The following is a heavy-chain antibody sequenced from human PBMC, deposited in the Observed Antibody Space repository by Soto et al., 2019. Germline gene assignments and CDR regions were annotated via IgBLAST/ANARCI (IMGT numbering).Heavy chain of an antibody. J-gene: IGHJ4*02. CDR2: IYTSGST. Sequence: QVQLQESGPGLVKPSETLSLTCTVSGGSISSYYWSWIRQPAGKGLEWIGRIYTSGSTNYNPSLKSRVTMSVDTSKNPFSLRLSSVTAADTAVYYCARDFGIAAAGTAPYYFDYWGQGTLVTVSS. V-gene: IGHV4-4*07. D-gene: IGHD6-13*01. CDR1: GGSISSYY. CDR3: ARDFGIAAAGTAPYYFDY.